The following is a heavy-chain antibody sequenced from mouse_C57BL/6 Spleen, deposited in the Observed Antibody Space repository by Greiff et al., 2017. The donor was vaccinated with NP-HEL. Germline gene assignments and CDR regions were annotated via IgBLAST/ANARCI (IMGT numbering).Heavy chain of an antibody. CDR2: ISDGGSYT. CDR3: ARAPQFITTGVEGYYFDY. V-gene: IGHV5-4*01. Sequence: EVHLVESGGGLVKPGGSLKLSCAASGFTFSSYAMSWVRQTPEKRLEWVATISDGGSYTYYPDNVKGRFTISRDNAKNNLYLQMSHLKSEDTAMYYCARAPQFITTGVEGYYFDYWGQGTTLTVSS. CDR1: GFTFSSYA. J-gene: IGHJ2*01. D-gene: IGHD1-1*01.